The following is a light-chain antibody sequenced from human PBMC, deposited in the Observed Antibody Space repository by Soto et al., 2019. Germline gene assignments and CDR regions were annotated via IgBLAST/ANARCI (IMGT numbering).Light chain of an antibody. V-gene: IGLV1-44*01. Sequence: QPVLTQPPSASGTPGQRVTISCSGSISNTGSNTVSWFQQLPGAAPKLLIHSYNQRPSGVPDRFSGSKSGTSASLAISGLQSEDEADYFCAAWDNSLNAVVFGGGTKLTVL. CDR3: AAWDNSLNAVV. CDR1: ISNTGSNT. J-gene: IGLJ2*01. CDR2: SYN.